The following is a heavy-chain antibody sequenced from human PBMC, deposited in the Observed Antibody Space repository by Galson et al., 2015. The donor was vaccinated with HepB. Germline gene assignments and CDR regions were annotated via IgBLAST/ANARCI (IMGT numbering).Heavy chain of an antibody. CDR2: ISAYNGNT. Sequence: SVKVSCKASGYTFTSYGISWVRQAPGQGLEWMGWISAYNGNTNYAQKLQGRVTMTTDTSTSTAYMELRSLRSDDTAVYYCARDGPPYSSSWYEGLRWFDPWGQGTLVTVSS. CDR1: GYTFTSYG. CDR3: ARDGPPYSSSWYEGLRWFDP. J-gene: IGHJ5*02. D-gene: IGHD6-13*01. V-gene: IGHV1-18*01.